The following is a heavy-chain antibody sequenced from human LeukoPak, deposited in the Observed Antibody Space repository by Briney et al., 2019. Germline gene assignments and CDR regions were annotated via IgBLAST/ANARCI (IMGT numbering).Heavy chain of an antibody. V-gene: IGHV3-30*04. CDR2: ISYDGSNK. D-gene: IGHD6-6*01. Sequence: PAGGSLRPSCAASGFTFSSYAMHWVRQAPGKGLEWVAVISYDGSNKYYADSVKGRFTISRDNSKNTLYLQMNSLRAEDTAVYYCARDRVAARPRWFDPWGQGTLVTVSS. CDR3: ARDRVAARPRWFDP. J-gene: IGHJ5*02. CDR1: GFTFSSYA.